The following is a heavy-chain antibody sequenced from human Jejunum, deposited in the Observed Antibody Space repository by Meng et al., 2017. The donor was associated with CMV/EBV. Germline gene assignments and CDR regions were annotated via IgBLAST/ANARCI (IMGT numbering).Heavy chain of an antibody. J-gene: IGHJ5*02. CDR1: TFS. Sequence: TFSMNWVRQAPGKGLEWVSSISGSGDNIYYADSVKGRFTISRDNAKNSLFLQMNSLRAEDTAVYYCARGLMGCTSTSCYSGWFDPWGQGTLVTVSS. D-gene: IGHD2-2*02. CDR2: ISGSGDNI. CDR3: ARGLMGCTSTSCYSGWFDP. V-gene: IGHV3-21*01.